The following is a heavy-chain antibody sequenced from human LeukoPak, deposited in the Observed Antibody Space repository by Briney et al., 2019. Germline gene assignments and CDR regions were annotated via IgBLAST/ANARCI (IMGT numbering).Heavy chain of an antibody. Sequence: PGGSLRLSCAASGFTFSSYAMSWVRQAPGKGLEWVSAISGSGGSTYYADSVKGRFSISRDNSKNTLYLQMNSLRAEDTAVYYCAKSMVRGVIIFPFAHWGQGTLVTVSS. CDR2: ISGSGGST. D-gene: IGHD3-10*01. J-gene: IGHJ4*02. V-gene: IGHV3-23*01. CDR3: AKSMVRGVIIFPFAH. CDR1: GFTFSSYA.